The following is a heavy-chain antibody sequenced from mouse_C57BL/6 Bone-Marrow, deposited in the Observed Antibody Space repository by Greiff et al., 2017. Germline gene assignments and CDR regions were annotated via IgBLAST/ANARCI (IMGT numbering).Heavy chain of an antibody. CDR1: GFSLTGYG. J-gene: IGHJ1*03. CDR3: ASDYYGSSSYWYFDV. CDR2: IWSGGST. Sequence: QVQLQQSGPGLVQPSQSLSITCTVSGFSLTGYGVHWVRQSPGKGLEWLGVIWSGGSTDYYAAFISRLSTITDNSTCHVFFKMNSLQADDTAIYYCASDYYGSSSYWYFDVWGTGTSVTVSS. V-gene: IGHV2-2*01. D-gene: IGHD1-1*01.